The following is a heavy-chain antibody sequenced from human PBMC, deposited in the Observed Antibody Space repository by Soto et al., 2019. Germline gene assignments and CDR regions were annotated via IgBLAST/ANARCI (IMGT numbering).Heavy chain of an antibody. D-gene: IGHD2-15*01. CDR1: GXXXXXXG. V-gene: IGHV3-33*01. CDR3: ARDGGYCSGSTCFLTTEIHN. Sequence: QVQLVESGGGVXXXGRXXXLSCAASGXXXXXXGMHXXXQARGKGLVWVAVIWYDGSKQYYGDSVKDRFTISRDNSRNTLHLQMRSLRAEDTAVYYCARDGGYCSGSTCFLTTEIHNWAQGTLVTVSP. J-gene: IGHJ4*02. CDR2: IWYDGSKQ.